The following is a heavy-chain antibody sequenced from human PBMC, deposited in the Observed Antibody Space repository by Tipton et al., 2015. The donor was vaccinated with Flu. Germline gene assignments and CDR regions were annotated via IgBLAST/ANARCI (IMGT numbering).Heavy chain of an antibody. D-gene: IGHD2-21*01. CDR3: ARDSGIVVVNVGYYYYGMDV. Sequence: TLSLTCTVSGGSISSYYWSWIRQPAGKGLEWIGRIYTSGSTNYNPSLKSRVTMSVDTSKNQFSPKLSSVTAANTAVYYCARDSGIVVVNVGYYYYGMDVWGQGTTVTVSS. CDR2: IYTSGST. J-gene: IGHJ6*02. V-gene: IGHV4-4*07. CDR1: GGSISSYY.